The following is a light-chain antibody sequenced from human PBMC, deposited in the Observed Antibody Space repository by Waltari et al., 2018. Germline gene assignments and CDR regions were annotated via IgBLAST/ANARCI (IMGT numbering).Light chain of an antibody. CDR1: QSVISSFNNKNY. CDR3: QQYSATPPT. CDR2: WAS. Sequence: DIVMTQSPDSLAVSLGERATINCKSSQSVISSFNNKNYLTWFQQKAGEPPKRLIYWASTRESGVPDRFSGSRSGTDFTLTISGLQAEDVAVYYCQQYSATPPTFGQGTKVEIK. V-gene: IGKV4-1*01. J-gene: IGKJ1*01.